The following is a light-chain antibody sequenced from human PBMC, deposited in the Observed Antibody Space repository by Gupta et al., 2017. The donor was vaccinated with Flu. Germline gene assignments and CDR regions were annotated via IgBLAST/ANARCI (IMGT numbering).Light chain of an antibody. J-gene: IGKJ1*01. Sequence: EIVLTQSPATLSLSPGERATLACRASQSVSSDLAWYQQKPGQAPRLLIYDASNRATGIPARFGGSGTGTDFTLTISSLEPEDFAVYYCQQRSDWPPGATFGQGTKVEIK. V-gene: IGKV3-11*01. CDR2: DAS. CDR3: QQRSDWPPGAT. CDR1: QSVSSD.